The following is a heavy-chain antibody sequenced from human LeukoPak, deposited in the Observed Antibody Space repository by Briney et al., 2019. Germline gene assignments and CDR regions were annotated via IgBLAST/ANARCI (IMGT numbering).Heavy chain of an antibody. Sequence: GGSLRLSCAASGYIFRRYWVSWVRQARDKGLEWVANINEDGSQKNYVDSVKGRFIISRDNAKNSLYLQMNSLKVEDTAVYYCARDKKWLFTFDYWGQGTLVTVSS. J-gene: IGHJ4*02. D-gene: IGHD5-12*01. V-gene: IGHV3-7*01. CDR2: INEDGSQK. CDR3: ARDKKWLFTFDY. CDR1: GYIFRRYW.